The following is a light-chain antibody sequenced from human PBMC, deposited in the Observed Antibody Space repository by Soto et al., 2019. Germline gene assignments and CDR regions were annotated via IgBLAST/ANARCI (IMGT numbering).Light chain of an antibody. J-gene: IGKJ4*01. V-gene: IGKV3-20*01. CDR1: QSVNSKY. Sequence: EIVLTQSPGTLSLSPGERASLSCRASQSVNSKYLAWYQQKPGQAPRLVFYGASNRATGLPDRFSGSGSGTDFTLTISRLEPEDFAFYYCHHYGSSFGGGTRVEFK. CDR3: HHYGSS. CDR2: GAS.